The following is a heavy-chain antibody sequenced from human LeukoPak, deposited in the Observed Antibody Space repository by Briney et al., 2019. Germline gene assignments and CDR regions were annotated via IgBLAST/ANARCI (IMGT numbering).Heavy chain of an antibody. J-gene: IGHJ4*02. D-gene: IGHD3-9*01. V-gene: IGHV3-7*01. CDR1: GFTFSSYA. Sequence: GGSLRLSCAASGFTFSSYAMSWVRQAPGKGLEWVANIKQDGSEKYYVDSVKGRFTISRDNAKNSLYLQMNSLRAEDTAVYYCASNYDILTGYYWGLDYWGQGTLVTVSS. CDR3: ASNYDILTGYYWGLDY. CDR2: IKQDGSEK.